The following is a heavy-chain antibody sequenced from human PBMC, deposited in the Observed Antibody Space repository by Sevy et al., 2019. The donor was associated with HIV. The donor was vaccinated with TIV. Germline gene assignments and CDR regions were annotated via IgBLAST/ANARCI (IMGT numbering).Heavy chain of an antibody. CDR3: ARDRGYGDYGGEFDD. Sequence: GGSLRLSCAASGFTFSYYSMNWVRQAPGKGLEWVSSIRSTGTDKRYADSVKGRFTISRDNAQNSLSLQMNSLRAEDRAVYYCARDRGYGDYGGEFDDWGQGTLVTVSS. CDR2: IRSTGTDK. D-gene: IGHD4-17*01. CDR1: GFTFSYYS. V-gene: IGHV3-21*01. J-gene: IGHJ4*02.